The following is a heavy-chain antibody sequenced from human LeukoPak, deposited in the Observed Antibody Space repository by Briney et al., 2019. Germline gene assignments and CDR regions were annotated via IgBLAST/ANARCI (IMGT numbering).Heavy chain of an antibody. Sequence: GGSLRLSCAASGFRFGNYAMHWVRQAPGKGLEWVSSISWNSGNIDYADSMKGRLTISRDNAKSSLYLEMNSLRAEDTGLYYCAKDIGPLTYHYDTSGFSGAFDYWGQGTLVTVSS. V-gene: IGHV3-9*01. D-gene: IGHD3-22*01. CDR3: AKDIGPLTYHYDTSGFSGAFDY. J-gene: IGHJ4*02. CDR2: ISWNSGNI. CDR1: GFRFGNYA.